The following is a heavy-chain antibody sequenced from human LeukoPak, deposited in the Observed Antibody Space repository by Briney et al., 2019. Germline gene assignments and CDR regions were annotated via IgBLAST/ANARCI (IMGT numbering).Heavy chain of an antibody. Sequence: GGSLRLSCAASGFTFSSFAMSWVRQAPGKGLEWVSGLSSRYNFTYYADSVKGRFTISRDNSKNTLYLQMNSLRAEDTAIYYCTKIDFWNGQKGYYFDYWGQGALVTVSS. CDR3: TKIDFWNGQKGYYFDY. CDR2: LSSRYNFT. CDR1: GFTFSSFA. D-gene: IGHD3-3*01. J-gene: IGHJ4*02. V-gene: IGHV3-23*01.